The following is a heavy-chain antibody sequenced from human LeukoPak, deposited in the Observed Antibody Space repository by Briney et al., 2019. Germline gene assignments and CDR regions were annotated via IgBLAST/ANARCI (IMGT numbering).Heavy chain of an antibody. J-gene: IGHJ2*01. V-gene: IGHV1-2*02. CDR3: ARGPYVPFPNWYFDL. D-gene: IGHD3-10*02. CDR1: DYTFTGYY. CDR2: INPNSGGT. Sequence: ASVKVSCKASDYTFTGYYMHWVRQAPGQGLEWMGWINPNSGGTHYAPKFQGRVTMTRDTSISTAYMELSRLRSDDTAVYYCARGPYVPFPNWYFDLWGRGTLVTVSS.